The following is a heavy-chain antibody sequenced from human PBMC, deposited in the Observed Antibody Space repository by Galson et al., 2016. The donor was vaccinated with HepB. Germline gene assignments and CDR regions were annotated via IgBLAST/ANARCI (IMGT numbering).Heavy chain of an antibody. CDR3: VREHLQRNTGLDY. CDR2: IKSQSDGGTA. CDR1: GFTFSKAW. J-gene: IGHJ4*02. D-gene: IGHD6-25*01. Sequence: SLRLSCAVSGFTFSKAWMGWVRQTPGRGLEWVGLIKSQSDGGTAEYAAPVEGRFIISRDDSNNTLSLQMGGLRPEDTGMYYCVREHLQRNTGLDYWGQGTLVTV. V-gene: IGHV3-15*01.